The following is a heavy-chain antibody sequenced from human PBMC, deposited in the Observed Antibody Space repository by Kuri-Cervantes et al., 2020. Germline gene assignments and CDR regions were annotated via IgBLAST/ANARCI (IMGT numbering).Heavy chain of an antibody. V-gene: IGHV4-39*07. CDR2: GHYSGST. J-gene: IGHJ6*02. Sequence: SETLSLTCTVSGGSTSSSSYYWGWTRQPPGKGLEWIGSGHYSGSTYYNPSLKSRVTISVDTSKHQFSLKLSSVTAADTAVYYCARDQRFYYYGMDVWGQGTPVTVSS. CDR3: ARDQRFYYYGMDV. D-gene: IGHD3-3*01. CDR1: GGSTSSSSYY.